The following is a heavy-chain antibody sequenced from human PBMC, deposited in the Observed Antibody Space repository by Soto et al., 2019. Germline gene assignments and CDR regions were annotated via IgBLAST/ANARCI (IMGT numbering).Heavy chain of an antibody. CDR3: ANAVLWFEGRAFYAMDV. V-gene: IGHV4-30-2*01. Sequence: QLQLQESGSGLVKPSQTLSLTCAVSGGSISSGGYSWSWIRQPPGKGLEWIGYSYHSGSTYYNPSLKSRVTISVGRSKNHFSLKLSSVTAADTAVYYCANAVLWFEGRAFYAMDVWGQGTTVTVSS. CDR1: GGSISSGGYS. J-gene: IGHJ6*02. D-gene: IGHD3-10*01. CDR2: SYHSGST.